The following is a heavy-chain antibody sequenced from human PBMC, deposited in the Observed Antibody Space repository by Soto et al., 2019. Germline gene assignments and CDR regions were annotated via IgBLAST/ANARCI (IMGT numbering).Heavy chain of an antibody. CDR1: GGSISSYY. CDR3: ARDIGYSYGFFYYGMDV. Sequence: SETLSLTCTVSGGSISSYYLSWIRQPPGKGLEWIGYIYYSGSTNYNPSLKSRVTISVDTSKNQFSLKLSSVTAADTAVYYCARDIGYSYGFFYYGMDVWGQGTTVTVSS. CDR2: IYYSGST. V-gene: IGHV4-59*01. D-gene: IGHD5-18*01. J-gene: IGHJ6*02.